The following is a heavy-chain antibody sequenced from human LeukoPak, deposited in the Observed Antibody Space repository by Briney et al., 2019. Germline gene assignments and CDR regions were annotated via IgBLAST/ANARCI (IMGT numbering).Heavy chain of an antibody. J-gene: IGHJ4*02. V-gene: IGHV3-7*01. D-gene: IGHD5-18*01. CDR2: IKQDGSEK. CDR3: ARVSSGYRRPFDY. CDR1: GFTFSSYW. Sequence: GGPLRLSCAASGFTFSSYWMSWVRQAPGKGLEWVANIKQDGSEKYYVDSVKGRFTISRDNAKNSLYLQMNSLRAEDTAVYYCARVSSGYRRPFDYWGQGTLVTVSS.